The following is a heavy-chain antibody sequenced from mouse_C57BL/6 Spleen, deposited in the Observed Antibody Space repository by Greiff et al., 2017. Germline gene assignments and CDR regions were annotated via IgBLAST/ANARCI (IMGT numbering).Heavy chain of an antibody. J-gene: IGHJ2*01. CDR3: ARSGLYGYDNYFDY. CDR2: INPSNGGT. CDR1: GYTFTSYW. Sequence: QVQLQQPGTELVKPGASVKMSCKASGYTFTSYWMHWVKQRPGQGLEWIGNINPSNGGTNYNEKFKSKATLTVDKSSSTAYMQLSSLTSEDSAVYYCARSGLYGYDNYFDYWGQGTTLTVSS. V-gene: IGHV1-53*01. D-gene: IGHD2-2*01.